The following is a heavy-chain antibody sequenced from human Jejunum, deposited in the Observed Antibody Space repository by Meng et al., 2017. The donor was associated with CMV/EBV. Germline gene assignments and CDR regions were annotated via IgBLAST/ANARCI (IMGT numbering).Heavy chain of an antibody. CDR3: AKPVAVAGTSYFDY. CDR2: ITGRGYPT. Sequence: ASGFTFITYAMRWVRQAPGKGLEWVSGITGRGYPTYYADSVKGRFTISRDNSKNTLYLQMNSLRAEDTAVYYCAKPVAVAGTSYFDYWGQGTLVTVSS. D-gene: IGHD6-19*01. CDR1: GFTFITYA. J-gene: IGHJ4*02. V-gene: IGHV3-23*01.